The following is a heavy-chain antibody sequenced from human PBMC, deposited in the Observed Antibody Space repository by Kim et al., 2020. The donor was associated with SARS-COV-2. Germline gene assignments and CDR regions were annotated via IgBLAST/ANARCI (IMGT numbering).Heavy chain of an antibody. Sequence: GGSLRLSCAASGFNFNNFGMHWVRQAPGKGLEWVALISYDGSQKYYADSLKGRFTISRDSSKNTLYLQMDSLRPEDTAVYFCAKDKWLFMITFGEVSGGMDLWGQETTVTVPS. D-gene: IGHD3-16*01. CDR2: ISYDGSQK. V-gene: IGHV3-30*18. CDR1: GFNFNNFG. CDR3: AKDKWLFMITFGEVSGGMDL. J-gene: IGHJ6*02.